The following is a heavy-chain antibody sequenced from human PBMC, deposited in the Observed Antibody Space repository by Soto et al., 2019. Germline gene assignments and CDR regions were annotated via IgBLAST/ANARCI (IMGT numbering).Heavy chain of an antibody. CDR3: TPQVGATANFDY. CDR1: GFTFSNAW. CDR2: IKSKTDGGTT. V-gene: IGHV3-15*07. Sequence: GGSLRLSCAASGFTFSNAWMNWVRQAPGKGLEWVGRIKSKTDGGTTDYAAPVKGRFTISRDDSKNTLYLKMNSLKTEDTAVYYCTPQVGATANFDYGGQGTLVTVSS. D-gene: IGHD1-26*01. J-gene: IGHJ4*02.